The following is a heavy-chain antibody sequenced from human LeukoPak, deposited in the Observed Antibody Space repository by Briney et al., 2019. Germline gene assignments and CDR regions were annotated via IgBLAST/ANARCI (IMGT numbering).Heavy chain of an antibody. J-gene: IGHJ4*02. D-gene: IGHD3-16*01. CDR3: TKGVRGSHFDY. CDR1: GFTFSSYG. Sequence: GGSLRLSCAASGFTFSSYGMHWVRQAPGKGLEWVAFIRYDGNNKYYADSVKGRFTISRDNSKNTLYLQMNSLRAEDTAVYYCTKGVRGSHFDYWGQGTLVTVSS. V-gene: IGHV3-30*02. CDR2: IRYDGNNK.